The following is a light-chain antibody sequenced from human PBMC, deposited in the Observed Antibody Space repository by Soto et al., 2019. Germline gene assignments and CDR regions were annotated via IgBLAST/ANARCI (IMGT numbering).Light chain of an antibody. V-gene: IGKV3-11*01. Sequence: EVVLTQSPATLSLSPGERATLSCRASQSVSSYLAWYQQKPGQAPRLLIYDATNRATGTPARFSASGSGTDFTLTISSLEPEDFAIYYCQQRRNWLTFGGGTKVEIK. CDR2: DAT. CDR1: QSVSSY. CDR3: QQRRNWLT. J-gene: IGKJ4*01.